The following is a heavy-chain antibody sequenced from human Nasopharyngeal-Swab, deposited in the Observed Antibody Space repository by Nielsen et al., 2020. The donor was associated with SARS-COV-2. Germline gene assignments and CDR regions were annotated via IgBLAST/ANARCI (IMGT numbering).Heavy chain of an antibody. CDR3: AKLSGGYYDSSGLIY. CDR1: GFTFDDYA. CDR2: ISWNSGSI. V-gene: IGHV3-9*01. D-gene: IGHD3-22*01. Sequence: GGSLRLSCAASGFTFDDYAMHWVRQAQGKGLEWVSGISWNSGSIGYADSVKGRFTISRDNAKNSLYLQMNSLRAEDTALYYCAKLSGGYYDSSGLIYWGQGTLVTVSS. J-gene: IGHJ4*02.